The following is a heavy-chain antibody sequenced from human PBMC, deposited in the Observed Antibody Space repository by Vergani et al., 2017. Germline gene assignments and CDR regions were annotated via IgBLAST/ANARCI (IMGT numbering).Heavy chain of an antibody. J-gene: IGHJ4*02. D-gene: IGHD3-22*01. V-gene: IGHV5-51*01. CDR2: IYPGDSDT. CDR3: ARLGDSSGYYYGYFDY. CDR1: GYSFTSYW. Sequence: EVQLVQSGAEVKKPGESLKISCKGSGYSFTSYWIGWVRQMPGKGLEWMGIIYPGDSDTRYSPSFQGQGTISADKSSSTAYLQWSSLKVSDTAMYYCARLGDSSGYYYGYFDYWGQGTLVTVSS.